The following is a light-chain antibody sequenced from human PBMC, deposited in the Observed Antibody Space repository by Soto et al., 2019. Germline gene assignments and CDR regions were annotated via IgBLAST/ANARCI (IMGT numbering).Light chain of an antibody. CDR1: QSISSSF. V-gene: IGKV3-20*01. Sequence: ESVWTQSTGILSRSPGERPYLSGGASQSISSSFLAWYQQKPGQAPRLLIYGASSRATGIPDRFGGTGSETDFTLTISRLEPEDFAVYYCQQYDNSPITFGQGTRLEI. CDR3: QQYDNSPIT. CDR2: GAS. J-gene: IGKJ5*01.